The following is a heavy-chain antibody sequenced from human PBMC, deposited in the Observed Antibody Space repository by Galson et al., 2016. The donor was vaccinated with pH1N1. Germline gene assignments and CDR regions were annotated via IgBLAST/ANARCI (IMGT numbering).Heavy chain of an antibody. D-gene: IGHD6-19*01. CDR1: GFTFSTYA. CDR2: TSYDGSNK. J-gene: IGHJ6*02. CDR3: ARETPYSSGWGYYYGMDV. V-gene: IGHV3-30-3*01. Sequence: SLRLSCAASGFTFSTYAKHWVRQAPGKGLEWVALTSYDGSNKYYADSVKGRFTISRDNSKNTLYLEMNSLRAEDTAVYYCARETPYSSGWGYYYGMDVWGQGTTVTVSS.